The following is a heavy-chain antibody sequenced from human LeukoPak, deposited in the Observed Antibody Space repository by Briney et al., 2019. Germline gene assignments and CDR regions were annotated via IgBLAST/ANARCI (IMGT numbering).Heavy chain of an antibody. CDR1: EFAFSAYA. Sequence: GGSLRLSCATSEFAFSAYAMHWIRQAPGRGLEWVAFVRYGGNIKYYADSVKGRFTISRDNSKNTLYLQMNSLRPDDTAVYYCTKDLGTEYNIFDYWGQGTLVTVSS. D-gene: IGHD3-9*01. CDR3: TKDLGTEYNIFDY. V-gene: IGHV3-30*02. J-gene: IGHJ4*02. CDR2: VRYGGNIK.